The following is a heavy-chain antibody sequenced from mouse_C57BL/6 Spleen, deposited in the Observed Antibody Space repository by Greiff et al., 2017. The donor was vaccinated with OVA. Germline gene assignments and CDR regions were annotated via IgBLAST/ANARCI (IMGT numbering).Heavy chain of an antibody. V-gene: IGHV1-52*01. CDR3: ARRYGNYFDY. J-gene: IGHJ2*01. CDR1: GYTFTSYW. CDR2: IDPSDSET. D-gene: IGHD2-10*02. Sequence: QVHVKQPGAELVRPGSSVKLSCKASGYTFTSYWMHWVKQRPIQGLEWIGNIDPSDSETHYNQKFKDKATLTVDKSSSTAYMQLSSLTSEDSAVYYCARRYGNYFDYWGQGTTLTVSS.